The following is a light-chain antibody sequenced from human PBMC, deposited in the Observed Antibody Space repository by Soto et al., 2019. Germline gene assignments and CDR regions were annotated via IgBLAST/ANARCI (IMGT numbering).Light chain of an antibody. CDR2: GNN. CDR1: SSNIRSNT. Sequence: QSILTQPPSASGTPGQRVTISCSGSSSNIRSNTVNWYQQLPGTAPKLLIYGNNQRPSGVPDRFSASESGTSASLAISGLQSDDEADYYCAIWDDSLNGRVFGGGTKLTVL. CDR3: AIWDDSLNGRV. V-gene: IGLV1-44*01. J-gene: IGLJ3*02.